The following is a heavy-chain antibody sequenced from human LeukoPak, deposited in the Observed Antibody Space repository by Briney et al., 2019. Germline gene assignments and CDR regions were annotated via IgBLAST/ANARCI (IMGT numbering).Heavy chain of an antibody. D-gene: IGHD6-19*01. CDR1: GFTFSSYA. CDR3: GRAPPYGGGWYGPDDF. CDR2: ISANGGSA. J-gene: IGHJ4*02. V-gene: IGHV3-64*01. Sequence: GGSLRLSCAASGFTFSSYAMHWARQAPGKGLEYVAAISANGGSASYTNSVQGRFTVSRDNSKDTLYLQMGSLRVEDMAVYYCGRAPPYGGGWYGPDDFWGQGTLVSISS.